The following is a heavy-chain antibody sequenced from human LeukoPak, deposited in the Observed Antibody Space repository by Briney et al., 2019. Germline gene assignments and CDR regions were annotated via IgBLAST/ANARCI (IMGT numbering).Heavy chain of an antibody. J-gene: IGHJ5*02. D-gene: IGHD6-13*01. CDR1: GYTFTSYG. CDR2: ISAYNGNT. CDR3: ARKKGSSWEGWFDP. Sequence: GASVKVSCKASGYTFTSYGISWVRQAPGQGLEWMGWISAYNGNTNYAQKLQGRVTMTTDTSTSAAYMELRSLRSDDTAVYYCARKKGSSWEGWFDPWGQGTLVTVSS. V-gene: IGHV1-18*01.